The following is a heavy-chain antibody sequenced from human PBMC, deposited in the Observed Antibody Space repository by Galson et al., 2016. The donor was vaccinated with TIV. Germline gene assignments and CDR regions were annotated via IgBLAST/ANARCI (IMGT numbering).Heavy chain of an antibody. J-gene: IGHJ5*02. CDR1: GYTFTNYY. D-gene: IGHD1-26*01. V-gene: IGHV1-46*01. CDR3: TRDLGRLRES. Sequence: SVKVSCKASGYTFTNYYFHWVRQAPGHGLEWMGVIDPSGGTTYAQKFQARVTMTRDTPATTVYMDLSSLKSDDTAVYYCTRDLGRLRESWGQGTLVTVSS. CDR2: IDPSGGTT.